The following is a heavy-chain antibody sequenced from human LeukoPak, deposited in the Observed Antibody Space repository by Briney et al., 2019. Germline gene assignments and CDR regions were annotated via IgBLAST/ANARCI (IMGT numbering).Heavy chain of an antibody. CDR2: INHSGST. D-gene: IGHD2-2*01. V-gene: IGHV4-34*01. CDR3: ARGGYCSSTSCPPPLDY. CDR1: GGSFSGYY. J-gene: IGHJ4*02. Sequence: SETLSLTCAVYGGSFSGYYWSWIRHPPGKGLEWIGVINHSGSTNYNPSLKSRVTISVDTSKNQFSLKLSSVTAADTAVYYCARGGYCSSTSCPPPLDYWGQGTLVTVSS.